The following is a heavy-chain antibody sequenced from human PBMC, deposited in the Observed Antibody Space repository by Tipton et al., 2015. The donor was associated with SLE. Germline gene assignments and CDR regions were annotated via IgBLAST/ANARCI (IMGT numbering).Heavy chain of an antibody. J-gene: IGHJ4*02. CDR3: AIDNWKERAIDS. V-gene: IGHV3-53*05. D-gene: IGHD1-20*01. CDR1: GFTVNGDY. CDR2: IYSATSI. Sequence: SLRLSCAGSGFTVNGDYMTWVRQAPGKGLDWVSVIYSATSIYYADSVKGRFTISRDISKNTLYLQMNNLRAEDTAIYYCAIDNWKERAIDSWGQGTLVTVSS.